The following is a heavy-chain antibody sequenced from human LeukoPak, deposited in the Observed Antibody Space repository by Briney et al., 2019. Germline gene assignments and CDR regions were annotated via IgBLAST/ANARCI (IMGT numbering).Heavy chain of an antibody. CDR1: GFTVSSNY. D-gene: IGHD6-19*01. V-gene: IGHV3-66*01. CDR2: IYSGGNT. Sequence: GGSLKLSCVASGFTVSSNYMSWVRQAPGKGLEWVSFIYSGGNTYYADSVKGRFTISRDNSKNAVYLQMNSLRAEDTAVYYCARDSTSGWYHWFDPWGQGTLVTVSS. CDR3: ARDSTSGWYHWFDP. J-gene: IGHJ5*02.